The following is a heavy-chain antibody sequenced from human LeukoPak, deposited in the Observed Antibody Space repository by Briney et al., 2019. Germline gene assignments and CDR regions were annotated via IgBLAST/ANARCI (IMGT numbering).Heavy chain of an antibody. CDR1: GFTFSSYA. CDR3: ARDRRYGDYVHFDY. J-gene: IGHJ4*02. Sequence: GRSLRLSCAASGFTFSSYAMHWVRQAPGKGLEWVAVISYDGSNKYYADSVKGRFTISRDNSKNTLYLQMNSLRAEDTAVYYCARDRRYGDYVHFDYWGQGTLVTVSS. V-gene: IGHV3-30-3*01. D-gene: IGHD4-17*01. CDR2: ISYDGSNK.